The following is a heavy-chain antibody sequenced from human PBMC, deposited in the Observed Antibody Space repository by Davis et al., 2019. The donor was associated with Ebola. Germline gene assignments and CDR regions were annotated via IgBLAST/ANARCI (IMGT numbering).Heavy chain of an antibody. D-gene: IGHD3/OR15-3a*01. CDR2: INPNSGGT. Sequence: AASVKVSCKASGYTFTGYYMHWVRQAPGQGLEWMGWINPNSGGTNYAQKFQGWVTMTRDTSISTAYMELSRLRSDDTAVYYCARDGTVLDLPYYYYYGMGVWGQGTTVTVSS. V-gene: IGHV1-2*04. CDR1: GYTFTGYY. CDR3: ARDGTVLDLPYYYYYGMGV. J-gene: IGHJ6*02.